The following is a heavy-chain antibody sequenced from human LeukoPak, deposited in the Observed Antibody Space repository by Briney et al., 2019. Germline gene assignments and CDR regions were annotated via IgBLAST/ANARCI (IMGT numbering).Heavy chain of an antibody. Sequence: SETLSLTCAVYGGSFSGYYWSWIRQPPGKGLEWIGEINHSGSTNYNPSLKSRVTISVDTSKNQFSLKLSSVTAADTAVYYCARGRSSRWYGNNWFDPWGQGTLVTVSS. CDR2: INHSGST. J-gene: IGHJ5*02. CDR1: GGSFSGYY. V-gene: IGHV4-34*01. D-gene: IGHD6-13*01. CDR3: ARGRSSRWYGNNWFDP.